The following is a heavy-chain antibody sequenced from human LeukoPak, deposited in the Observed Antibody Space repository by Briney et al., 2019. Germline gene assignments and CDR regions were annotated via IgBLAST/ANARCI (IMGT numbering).Heavy chain of an antibody. Sequence: GASVKVSCKASGYTFTGYYMHWVRQAPGQGLEWMGWINPNSGGTNYAQKFQGRVTMTRDTSISTAYMELSRLRSDDTAVYYCERDRSSGYNWFDPWGQGTLVTVSS. D-gene: IGHD6-19*01. CDR2: INPNSGGT. CDR1: GYTFTGYY. V-gene: IGHV1-2*02. CDR3: ERDRSSGYNWFDP. J-gene: IGHJ5*02.